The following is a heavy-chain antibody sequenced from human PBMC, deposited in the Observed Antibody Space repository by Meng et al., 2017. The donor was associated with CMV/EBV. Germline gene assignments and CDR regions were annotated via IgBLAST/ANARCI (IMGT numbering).Heavy chain of an antibody. J-gene: IGHJ4*02. CDR3: ARYSYGYLFDY. CDR2: INPNSGGT. CDR1: GYTFTSYG. Sequence: ASVKVSCKASGYTFTSYGISWVRQAPGQGLEWMGWINPNSGGTNYAQKFQGRVTMTRDTSISTAYMELSRLRSDDTAVYYCARYSYGYLFDYWGQGTLVTVSS. V-gene: IGHV1-2*02. D-gene: IGHD5-18*01.